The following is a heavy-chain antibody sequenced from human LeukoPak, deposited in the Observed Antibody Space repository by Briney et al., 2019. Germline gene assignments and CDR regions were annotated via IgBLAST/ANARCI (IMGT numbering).Heavy chain of an antibody. J-gene: IGHJ4*02. CDR3: AREVGVGSIFDY. D-gene: IGHD1-26*01. CDR1: GFTFNTYT. V-gene: IGHV3-21*01. Sequence: KSGGSLRLSCAASGFTFNTYTMNWVRQAPGKGLEWVSTISSSSNYIYYGESVKGRFTVSRDNAKNSLYLQMKSLRAEDTAVYYCAREVGVGSIFDYWGRGTLVTVSS. CDR2: ISSSSNYI.